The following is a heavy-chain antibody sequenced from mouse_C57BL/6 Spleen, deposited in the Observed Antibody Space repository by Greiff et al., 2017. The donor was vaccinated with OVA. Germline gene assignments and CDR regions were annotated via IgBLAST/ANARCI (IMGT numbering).Heavy chain of an antibody. V-gene: IGHV6-3*01. Sequence: EVQGVESGGGLVQPGGSMKLSCVASGFTFSNYWMNWVRQSPEKGLEWVAQIRLKSDNYATHYAESVKGRFTISRDDSKSSVYLQMNNLRAEDTGIYYCTNWDVGDWYFDVWGTGTTVTVSS. CDR3: TNWDVGDWYFDV. D-gene: IGHD4-1*01. J-gene: IGHJ1*03. CDR2: IRLKSDNYAT. CDR1: GFTFSNYW.